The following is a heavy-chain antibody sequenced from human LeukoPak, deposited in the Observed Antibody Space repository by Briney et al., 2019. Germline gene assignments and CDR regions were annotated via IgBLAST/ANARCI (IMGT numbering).Heavy chain of an antibody. CDR3: ARSVPDYTRFDY. CDR2: ISYDGSNK. V-gene: IGHV3-30*04. CDR1: GFTFSSYA. J-gene: IGHJ4*02. D-gene: IGHD4-11*01. Sequence: GGSLRLSCAASGFTFSSYAMHWVRQAPGKGLEWVAVISYDGSNKYYADSVKGRFTISTDNSRNTVFLQMNSLRADDTALYYCARSVPDYTRFDYWGQGALVTVSS.